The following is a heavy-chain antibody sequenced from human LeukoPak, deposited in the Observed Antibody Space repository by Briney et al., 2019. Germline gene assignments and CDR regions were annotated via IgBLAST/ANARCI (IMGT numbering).Heavy chain of an antibody. D-gene: IGHD2-2*02. CDR3: ARRACSSTSCYTRFDY. J-gene: IGHJ4*02. Sequence: PGGSLRLSCAASGFTFSSYSMNWVRQAPGKGLEWVAVISYDGSNKYYADSVKGRFTISRDNSKNTLYLQMNSLRAEDTAVYYCARRACSSTSCYTRFDYWGQGTLVTVSS. V-gene: IGHV3-30*03. CDR2: ISYDGSNK. CDR1: GFTFSSYS.